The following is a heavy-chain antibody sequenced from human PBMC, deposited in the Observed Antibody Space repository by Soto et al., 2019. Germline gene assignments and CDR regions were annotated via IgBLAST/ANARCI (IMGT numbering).Heavy chain of an antibody. Sequence: SETLSLTCTVSGGSISSGDYYWSWIRQPPGKGLEWIGYIYYSGSTYYNPSLKSRVTISVDTSKNQFSLKLSSVTAADTAVYYCARGRYYDYSGYFHWGQGTLVTV. V-gene: IGHV4-30-4*01. CDR1: GGSISSGDYY. D-gene: IGHD3-22*01. J-gene: IGHJ4*02. CDR3: ARGRYYDYSGYFH. CDR2: IYYSGST.